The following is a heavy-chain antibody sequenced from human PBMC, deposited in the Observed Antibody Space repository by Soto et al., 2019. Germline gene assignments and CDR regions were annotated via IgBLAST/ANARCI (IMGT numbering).Heavy chain of an antibody. Sequence: QVQLQESGPGLLKPSETLSLTCTISGASTGGYYWSWIRQSPGRGLEWIGYVFSSGSTNYSPPLRNRFSISIDTSKKQFFLKLTSVTAADTALYYCARHWWSSGSYLVFDSWGQGTQITVSS. D-gene: IGHD6-19*01. CDR1: GASTGGYY. CDR2: VFSSGST. V-gene: IGHV4-59*08. J-gene: IGHJ4*02. CDR3: ARHWWSSGSYLVFDS.